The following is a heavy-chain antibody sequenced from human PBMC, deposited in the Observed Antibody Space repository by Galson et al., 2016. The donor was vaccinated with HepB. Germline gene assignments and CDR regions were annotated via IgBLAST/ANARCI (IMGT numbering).Heavy chain of an antibody. CDR3: AREGNCAGYRCFRFDS. V-gene: IGHV1-69*13. Sequence: SVKVSCKVHGGTFSRYAISWLRQAPGQGLEWMGGIIPFVGTPPYGQKFQGRVRIFADESTTTAYMELTGLRVDDTAVYYCAREGNCAGYRCFRFDSWGQGALVIVSS. CDR1: GGTFSRYA. D-gene: IGHD2-15*01. CDR2: IIPFVGTP. J-gene: IGHJ4*02.